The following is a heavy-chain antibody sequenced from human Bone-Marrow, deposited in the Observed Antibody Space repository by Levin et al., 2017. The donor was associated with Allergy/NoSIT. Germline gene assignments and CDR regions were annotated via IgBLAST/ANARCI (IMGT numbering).Heavy chain of an antibody. V-gene: IGHV4-38-2*02. D-gene: IGHD1-26*01. CDR2: VFHTGTT. J-gene: IGHJ4*02. Sequence: SQTLSLTCSVSGYSIRSAYYWGWIRQTPGKGLEWIGSVFHTGTTSYNPSLQSRVTMSRDTSKNHFSLQLRSVTAADTAIYYCVRDGGYQLLPLLSYFDYCGQGVLVTVSS. CDR1: GYSIRSAYY. CDR3: VRDGGYQLLPLLSYFDY.